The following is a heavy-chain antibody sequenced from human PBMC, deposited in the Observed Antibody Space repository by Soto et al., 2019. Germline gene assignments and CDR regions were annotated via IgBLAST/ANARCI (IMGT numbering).Heavy chain of an antibody. CDR3: ARHNYGSGSTYFDY. V-gene: IGHV4-39*01. J-gene: IGHJ4*02. CDR2: IYYSGTT. Sequence: PSETLSLTCTVSGDSITSNSYFWAWIRQPPGKGLEWIGSIYYSGTTYYKPSIKSRVTISVDRSKNQFSLKLSSMTAADTAVYYCARHNYGSGSTYFDYWGQGTLVTVSS. D-gene: IGHD3-10*01. CDR1: GDSITSNSYF.